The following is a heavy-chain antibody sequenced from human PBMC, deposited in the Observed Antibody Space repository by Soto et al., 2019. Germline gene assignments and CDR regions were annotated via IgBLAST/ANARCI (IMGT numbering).Heavy chain of an antibody. D-gene: IGHD5-18*01. V-gene: IGHV4-30-4*01. J-gene: IGHJ4*02. CDR3: ATESGSTYGYFDH. CDR1: GGSVTSDEDY. CDR2: ISNSGST. Sequence: SETLSLTCTVSGGSVTSDEDYWTWIRQSPGKGLEWIGYISNSGSTGYNPSLKTRLSMSVDRSKNQFTLRLTSVTAADTAVYFCATESGSTYGYFDHWGQGAQVTVSS.